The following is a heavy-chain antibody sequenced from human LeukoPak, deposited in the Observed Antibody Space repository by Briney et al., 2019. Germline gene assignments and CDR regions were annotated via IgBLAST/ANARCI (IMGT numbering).Heavy chain of an antibody. J-gene: IGHJ6*03. Sequence: GRSLRLSCAASGFIFGDYVMHWVRQGPAKGLEWVAVIWFDGKNKYYADSVQGRFTISRDNSKKALFLQMNSLRAEDTAVYYCARARDRRDKWYYYYMDVRGKGTTVTVSS. CDR1: GFIFGDYV. CDR2: IWFDGKNK. D-gene: IGHD1-26*01. CDR3: ARARDRRDKWYYYYMDV. V-gene: IGHV3-33*01.